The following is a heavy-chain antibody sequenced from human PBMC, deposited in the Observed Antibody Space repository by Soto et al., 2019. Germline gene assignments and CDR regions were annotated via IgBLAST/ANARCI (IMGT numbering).Heavy chain of an antibody. CDR3: DSEGYSTYDFYYLYMNA. D-gene: IGHD4-4*01. J-gene: IGHJ6*03. CDR2: INGDGSMT. V-gene: IGHV3-74*01. Sequence: EVQLVESGGGLVQPGGSLRLSCGASGFSFSDYRMHWVRQAPGKGLVWVARINGDGSMTGYADSVKGRFTVSRDNADNSISLQMSSLRAEDTAEYSCDSEGYSTYDFYYLYMNAWGKGTTVTVSS. CDR1: GFSFSDYR.